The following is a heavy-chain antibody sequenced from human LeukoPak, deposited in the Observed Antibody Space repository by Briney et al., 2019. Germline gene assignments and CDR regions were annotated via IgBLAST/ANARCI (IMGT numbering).Heavy chain of an antibody. Sequence: PGGFLRLSCAASGFTFSSYAMHWVRQAPGKGLEWVAVISYDGSNKYYADSVKGRFTISRDNSKNTLYLQMNSLRAEDTAVYYCARAAYLGYFDYWGQGTLVTVSS. CDR1: GFTFSSYA. CDR2: ISYDGSNK. V-gene: IGHV3-30*04. D-gene: IGHD3-16*01. J-gene: IGHJ4*02. CDR3: ARAAYLGYFDY.